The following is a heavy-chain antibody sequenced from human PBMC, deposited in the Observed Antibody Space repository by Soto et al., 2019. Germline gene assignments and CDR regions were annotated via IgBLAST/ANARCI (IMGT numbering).Heavy chain of an antibody. CDR2: IYWDGDK. CDR3: AHRLGGSSWNDGFFDF. J-gene: IGHJ4*02. Sequence: ITLKESGPTLVEPTEALALTCSFSGFSLTKSPVGVGWFRQPPGKALEWLAVIYWDGDKRYNPSLKTRITMTKDTSRNQVALTMTDMEPKDTATYFCAHRLGGSSWNDGFFDFWGQGFPVTVS. V-gene: IGHV2-5*02. CDR1: GFSLTKSPVG. D-gene: IGHD1-1*01.